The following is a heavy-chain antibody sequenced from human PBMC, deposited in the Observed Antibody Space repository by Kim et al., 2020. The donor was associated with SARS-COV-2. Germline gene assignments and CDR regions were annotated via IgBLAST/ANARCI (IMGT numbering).Heavy chain of an antibody. Sequence: SETLSLTCTVSGGSISSSSYYWGWIRQPPGKGLEWIGSMYYSGSTYYNPSLKSRVSISVDTSKNQFSLKLSPVTAADTAVYYCARLSGYYGGDFDYWGQGTLVTVSS. CDR2: MYYSGST. CDR1: GGSISSSSYY. J-gene: IGHJ4*02. CDR3: ARLSGYYGGDFDY. D-gene: IGHD3-22*01. V-gene: IGHV4-39*01.